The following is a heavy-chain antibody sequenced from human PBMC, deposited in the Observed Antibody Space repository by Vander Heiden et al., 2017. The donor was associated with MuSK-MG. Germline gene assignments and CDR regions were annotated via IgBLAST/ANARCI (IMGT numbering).Heavy chain of an antibody. CDR2: IYYSGST. CDR1: GRSISSSTYY. J-gene: IGHJ1*01. CDR3: ARLRGYCSGGSCYSNKYFQH. Sequence: QLQLQEAGPGLVKPSETLSLTCTVAGRSISSSTYYWGWIRQPPGKVLEWIGSIYYSGSTYYNPSLKSRVTISVDTSKNQFSLKLSSVTAADTAVYYCARLRGYCSGGSCYSNKYFQHWGQGTLVTVSS. V-gene: IGHV4-39*01. D-gene: IGHD2-15*01.